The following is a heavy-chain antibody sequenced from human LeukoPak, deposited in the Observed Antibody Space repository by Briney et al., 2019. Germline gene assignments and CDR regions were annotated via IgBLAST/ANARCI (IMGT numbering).Heavy chain of an antibody. CDR3: ARAAYHYGMDV. Sequence: GRSLRLSCAASGFTFSSYAMHWVRQAPGKGLEWVAVISYDGSNKYYADSVKGRFTISRDDSKNTLYLQMNGLRAEDTAVYYCARAAYHYGMDVWGQGTTVTVSS. CDR1: GFTFSSYA. V-gene: IGHV3-30-3*01. CDR2: ISYDGSNK. J-gene: IGHJ6*02.